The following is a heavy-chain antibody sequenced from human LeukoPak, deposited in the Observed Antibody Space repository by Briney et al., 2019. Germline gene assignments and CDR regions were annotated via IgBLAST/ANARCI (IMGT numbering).Heavy chain of an antibody. J-gene: IGHJ3*02. V-gene: IGHV4-39*01. D-gene: IGHD3-3*01. Sequence: PSETLSLTCTVSGGSISSSSYYWGWIRQPPGKGLEWIGSIYYSGSTYYNPSLKSRVTISVDTSKNQFSLKLSSVTAADTAVYYCARPVATIFGVVIRDAFDIWGQGTMVTVSS. CDR3: ARPVATIFGVVIRDAFDI. CDR1: GGSISSSSYY. CDR2: IYYSGST.